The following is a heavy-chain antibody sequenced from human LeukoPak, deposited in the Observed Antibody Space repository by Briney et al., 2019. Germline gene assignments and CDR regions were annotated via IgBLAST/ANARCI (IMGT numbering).Heavy chain of an antibody. D-gene: IGHD3-9*01. CDR1: GGSVSSGGYY. CDR3: ATWKYYDILTGYYNDY. V-gene: IGHV4-31*03. Sequence: SETLSLTCTVSGGSVSSGGYYWSWIRQHPGKGLEWIGYIYYSGSTYYNPSLKSRVTISVGTSKNQFSLKLSSVTAADTAVYYCATWKYYDILTGYYNDYWGQGTLVTVSS. CDR2: IYYSGST. J-gene: IGHJ4*02.